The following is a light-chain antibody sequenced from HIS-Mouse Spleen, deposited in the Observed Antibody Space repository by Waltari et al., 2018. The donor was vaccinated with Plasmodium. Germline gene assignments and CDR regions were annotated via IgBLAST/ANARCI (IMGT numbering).Light chain of an antibody. Sequence: IQMTQPPSPLSAPVGARFTITCRASQSISSWLAWYQQKPGKAPKLLIYKASSLESGVPSRFSGSRSGTEFTLTISSLQPDDFATYYCQQYNSYYTFGQGTKLEIK. CDR2: KAS. CDR3: QQYNSYYT. V-gene: IGKV1-5*03. J-gene: IGKJ2*01. CDR1: QSISSW.